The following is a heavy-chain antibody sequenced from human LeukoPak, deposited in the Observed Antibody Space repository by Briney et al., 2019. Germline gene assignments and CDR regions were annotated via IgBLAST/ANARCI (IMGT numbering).Heavy chain of an antibody. J-gene: IGHJ4*02. CDR2: IKQDGSEK. Sequence: GGSLRLSCAASGFTFSSYWMSWVRQAPGKGLEWVANIKQDGSEKYYVDSVKGRFTISRDNAENSLYLQMNSLRAEDTAVYYCARVSFLSGSYYSYFDYWGQGTLVTVSS. CDR3: ARVSFLSGSYYSYFDY. CDR1: GFTFSSYW. V-gene: IGHV3-7*01. D-gene: IGHD1-26*01.